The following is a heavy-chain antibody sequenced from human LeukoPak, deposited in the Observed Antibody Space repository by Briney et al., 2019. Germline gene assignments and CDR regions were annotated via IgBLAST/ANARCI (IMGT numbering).Heavy chain of an antibody. J-gene: IGHJ2*01. V-gene: IGHV3-23*01. CDR3: ARELVSSGTGYFDL. D-gene: IGHD3-10*01. CDR1: GFTFGNFG. CDR2: ITGSSTWS. Sequence: AGTLRFSCEASGFTFGNFGMTWLRQAPGKELQWFSGITGSSTWSYYAASVKGRFTVSRDNSQNTLHLQMNSLEADATAVYSCARELVSSGTGYFDLWGRGTLVSVSS.